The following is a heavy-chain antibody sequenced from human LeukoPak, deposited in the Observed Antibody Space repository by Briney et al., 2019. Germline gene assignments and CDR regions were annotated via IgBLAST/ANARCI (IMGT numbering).Heavy chain of an antibody. CDR2: IYSGGST. D-gene: IGHD3-22*01. Sequence: GGSLRLSCAASGFTVSSNFMSWVRQAPGKGLEWVSVIYSGGSTYYADSVKGRFTISRDNSKNTLYLQMNSLRAEDTAVYYCARDVRYYDSSGYQPYYFDYWGQGTLVTVSS. V-gene: IGHV3-53*01. J-gene: IGHJ4*02. CDR3: ARDVRYYDSSGYQPYYFDY. CDR1: GFTVSSNF.